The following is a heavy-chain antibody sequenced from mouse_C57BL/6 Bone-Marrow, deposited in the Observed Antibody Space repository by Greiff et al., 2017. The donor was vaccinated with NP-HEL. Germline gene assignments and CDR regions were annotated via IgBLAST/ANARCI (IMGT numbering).Heavy chain of an antibody. D-gene: IGHD2-10*01. V-gene: IGHV1-59*01. J-gene: IGHJ2*01. CDR1: GYTFTSYW. CDR2: IDPSDSYT. CDR3: ARWGLYLLCLDY. Sequence: VQLQQPGAELVRPGTSVKLSCKASGYTFTSYWMHWVKQRPGQGLEWIGVIDPSDSYTNYNQKFKGKATLTVDTSSSTAYMQLSSLTSEDSAVYYCARWGLYLLCLDYWGQGTTLTVSS.